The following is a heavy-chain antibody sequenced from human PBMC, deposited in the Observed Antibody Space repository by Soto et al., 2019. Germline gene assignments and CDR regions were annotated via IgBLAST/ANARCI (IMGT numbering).Heavy chain of an antibody. D-gene: IGHD3-3*01. J-gene: IGHJ5*02. Sequence: SETLSLTCTVSGGSMNNYYWSWIRQPPGRGLEWIGYIYYSGSINYDPSLESRVAMSVDTSKDQFSLKLTSVTAADTAVYYCARGWFWSGSFNRFDPWGQGILVTVSS. V-gene: IGHV4-59*01. CDR1: GGSMNNYY. CDR2: IYYSGSI. CDR3: ARGWFWSGSFNRFDP.